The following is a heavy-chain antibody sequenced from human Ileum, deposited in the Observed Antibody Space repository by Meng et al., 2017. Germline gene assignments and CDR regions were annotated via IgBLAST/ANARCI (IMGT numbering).Heavy chain of an antibody. V-gene: IGHV4-31*03. CDR3: ARGVVIYYDSSTLTWFDP. D-gene: IGHD3-22*01. CDR1: GGSISGGHYF. J-gene: IGHJ5*02. CDR2: IYHSGVT. Sequence: QVQLQESGPGLVKPSQTLSLTCTVSGGSISGGHYFWSWIRQHPEKGLEWIGYIYHSGVTYYSPSLKSRLTISVDTSKNQFSLKLSSVTAADTAIYYCARGVVIYYDSSTLTWFDPWGQGALVTVSS.